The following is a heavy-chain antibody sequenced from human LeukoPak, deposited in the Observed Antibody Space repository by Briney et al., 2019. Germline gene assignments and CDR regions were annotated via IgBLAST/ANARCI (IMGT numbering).Heavy chain of an antibody. CDR3: ARLGRRDSYSLALYYFDY. J-gene: IGHJ4*02. CDR1: GGTFSDYY. Sequence: PSETLSLTCTVYGGTFSDYYWSWIRQPPGKGLEWIGEINHSGSTNYNPSLKSRVTISVDTSKNQFSLKLSSVTAADTAVYYCARLGRRDSYSLALYYFDYWGQGTLVTVSS. V-gene: IGHV4-34*01. D-gene: IGHD5-24*01. CDR2: INHSGST.